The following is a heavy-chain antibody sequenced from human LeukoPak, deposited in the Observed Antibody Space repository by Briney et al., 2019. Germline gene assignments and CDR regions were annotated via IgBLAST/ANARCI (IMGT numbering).Heavy chain of an antibody. D-gene: IGHD2-2*01. J-gene: IGHJ6*03. CDR2: ISGSGGST. V-gene: IGHV3-23*01. Sequence: PGGSLRLSCAASGFTLSSYAMSWVRQAPGKGLEWVSAISGSGGSTYYADSVKGRFTISRDNSKNTLYLQMNSLRAEDTAVYYCAKQGCSSTSCYADYYYYMDVWGKGTAVTVSS. CDR3: AKQGCSSTSCYADYYYYMDV. CDR1: GFTLSSYA.